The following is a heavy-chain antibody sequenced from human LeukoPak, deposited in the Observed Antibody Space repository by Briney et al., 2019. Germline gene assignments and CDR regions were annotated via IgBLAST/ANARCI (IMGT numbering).Heavy chain of an antibody. J-gene: IGHJ3*02. CDR1: GFTFSSYW. CDR3: AGRSLWIVVVTDDAFDI. V-gene: IGHV3-30*03. CDR2: ISYDGSNK. Sequence: GGSLRLSCVASGFTFSSYWMHWVRQAPGKGLEWVAVISYDGSNKYYADSVKGRFTISRDNSKNTLYLQMNSLRAEDTAGYYCAGRSLWIVVVTDDAFDIWGQGTMVTVSS. D-gene: IGHD3-22*01.